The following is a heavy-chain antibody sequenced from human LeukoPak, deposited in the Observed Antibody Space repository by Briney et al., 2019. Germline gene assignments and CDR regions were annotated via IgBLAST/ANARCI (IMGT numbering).Heavy chain of an antibody. Sequence: PSETLSLTCTVSGGSISSGGYYWSWIRQPPGKGLEWIGYIYHSGSTYYNPSLKSRVTISVDRSKNQFSLKLSSVTAADTAVYYCATRGYSYAPIGYFDYWGQGTLVTVSS. D-gene: IGHD5-18*01. CDR2: IYHSGST. CDR3: ATRGYSYAPIGYFDY. CDR1: GGSISSGGYY. V-gene: IGHV4-30-2*01. J-gene: IGHJ4*02.